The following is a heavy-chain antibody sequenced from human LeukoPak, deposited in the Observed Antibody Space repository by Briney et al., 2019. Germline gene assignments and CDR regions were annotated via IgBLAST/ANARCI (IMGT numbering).Heavy chain of an antibody. D-gene: IGHD3-16*01. J-gene: IGHJ3*02. Sequence: ASVNVSCKASGYTFTDYYIHWVRQAPGQGLECMGWINPNNGGANYAQKFQGRVTMTRDTSISTAYMEVGSLRSDDTAVYYCARHTSTGAFHIWGQGTMVTVSS. CDR3: ARHTSTGAFHI. V-gene: IGHV1-2*02. CDR1: GYTFTDYY. CDR2: INPNNGGA.